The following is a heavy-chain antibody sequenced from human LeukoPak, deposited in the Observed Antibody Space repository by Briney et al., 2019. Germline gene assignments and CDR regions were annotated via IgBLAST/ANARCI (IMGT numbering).Heavy chain of an antibody. D-gene: IGHD6-19*01. CDR2: ISAYNGNT. Sequence: RAASVKVSCKASGYTFTSYGISWVRQAPGQGLEWMGWISAYNGNTNYAQKLQGRVTMTTDTSPSTAYMELRSLRSDDTAVYYCARPRRPSGWYDAFDIWGQGTMVTVSS. J-gene: IGHJ3*02. CDR1: GYTFTSYG. V-gene: IGHV1-18*01. CDR3: ARPRRPSGWYDAFDI.